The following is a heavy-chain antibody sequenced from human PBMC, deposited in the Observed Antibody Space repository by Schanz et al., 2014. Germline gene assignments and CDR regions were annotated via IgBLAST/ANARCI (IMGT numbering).Heavy chain of an antibody. V-gene: IGHV3-23*04. J-gene: IGHJ4*02. CDR3: ARDRVGASSYFDY. Sequence: EVQLVESGGGLAQPGGSLRLSCAASGITFSTYWMHWVRQAPGKGLVWVSALTGSGTTTYYADSVKGRFTISRDNSKNTLDLQMNSLRAEDTAVYYCARDRVGASSYFDYWGQGTLVTVSS. CDR1: GITFSTYW. CDR2: LTGSGTTT. D-gene: IGHD1-26*01.